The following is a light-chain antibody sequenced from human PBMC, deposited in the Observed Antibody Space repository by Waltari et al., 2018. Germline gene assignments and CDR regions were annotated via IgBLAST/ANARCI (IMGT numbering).Light chain of an antibody. J-gene: IGKJ2*01. V-gene: IGKV2-30*02. CDR2: KVS. Sequence: VVITQSPIPLPVTLGRPASISCRSSQRLVHSDGNTYVYRFQQRTGQAPRRLIYKVSSRDSGVPDKFSGSGAGTDLTLKISRVEAGNVGVYYCMQGTHWPYTFGQGTKLETK. CDR3: MQGTHWPYT. CDR1: QRLVHSDGNTY.